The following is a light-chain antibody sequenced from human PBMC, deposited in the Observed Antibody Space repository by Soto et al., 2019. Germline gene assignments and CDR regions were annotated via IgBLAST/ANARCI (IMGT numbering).Light chain of an antibody. CDR1: SSDVGGYNY. CDR2: DVS. V-gene: IGLV2-14*01. J-gene: IGLJ1*01. Sequence: QSVLTQPASVSVSPGQSITISCTGTSSDVGGYNYVSWYQQHPGKAPKLMIYDVSNRPSGVSNRFSGSKSGNTASLTISGLQAEDEADYYCSPYTSSSTFYVFGTGTKVTVL. CDR3: SPYTSSSTFYV.